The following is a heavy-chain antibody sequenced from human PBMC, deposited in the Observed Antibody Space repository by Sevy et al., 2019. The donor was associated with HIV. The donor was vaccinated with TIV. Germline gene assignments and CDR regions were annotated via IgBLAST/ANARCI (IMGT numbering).Heavy chain of an antibody. D-gene: IGHD2-21*02. Sequence: GGSLRLSCAASGFTFSRYSMNWVRQAPGKGLEWISYISGNSAVIYYADSVKRRFTDSRDNDNDALYLQLNSLRYDETACYYCAGDPDCDDDCDIDFYYPLDVWGQGTTVTVSS. CDR3: AGDPDCDDDCDIDFYYPLDV. V-gene: IGHV3-48*02. J-gene: IGHJ6*02. CDR1: GFTFSRYS. CDR2: ISGNSAVI.